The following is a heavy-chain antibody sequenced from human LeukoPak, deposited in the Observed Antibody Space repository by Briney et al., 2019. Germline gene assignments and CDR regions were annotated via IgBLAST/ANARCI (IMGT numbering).Heavy chain of an antibody. CDR3: ARKGYSSGWYIDY. CDR1: IGSISDYY. V-gene: IGHV4-59*08. Sequence: ETSETLSLTCTVSIGSISDYYWSWIRQPPGKGLEWIGYIYYSGSTNYNPSLKSRVTISVDTPKNQFSLKLSSVTAADTAVYYCARKGYSSGWYIDYWGQGTLVTVSS. J-gene: IGHJ4*02. CDR2: IYYSGST. D-gene: IGHD6-19*01.